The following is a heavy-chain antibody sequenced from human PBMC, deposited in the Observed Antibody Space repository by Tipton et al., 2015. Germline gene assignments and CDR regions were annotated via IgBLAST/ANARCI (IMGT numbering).Heavy chain of an antibody. CDR3: ARVPTTVTTYFDY. V-gene: IGHV4-38-2*01. J-gene: IGHJ4*02. CDR1: GYSISRGYS. Sequence: TLSLTCAVSGYSISRGYSWAWIRQPPGKGLEWIGSVDHSGDSYSNPSLKSRVTISLDTSKNQFSLQLSSVTAADTAVYYCARVPTTVTTYFDYWGQGTLVTVSS. D-gene: IGHD4-17*01. CDR2: VDHSGDS.